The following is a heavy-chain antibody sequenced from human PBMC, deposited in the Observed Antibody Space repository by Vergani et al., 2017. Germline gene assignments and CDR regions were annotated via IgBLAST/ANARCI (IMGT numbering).Heavy chain of an antibody. CDR3: ARYPETSIWSGYYRQWIDY. CDR1: GFTFSSYV. Sequence: EVQLLESGGGLVQPGGSLRLSCAASGFTFSSYVMSWVRQAPGKGLEWVSIISGSGGSTFYADSVKGRFIISRDNSKNTLYLQINSLRAEDTAVYYCARYPETSIWSGYYRQWIDYWGQGTLVTVSS. J-gene: IGHJ4*02. D-gene: IGHD3-3*01. CDR2: ISGSGGST. V-gene: IGHV3-23*01.